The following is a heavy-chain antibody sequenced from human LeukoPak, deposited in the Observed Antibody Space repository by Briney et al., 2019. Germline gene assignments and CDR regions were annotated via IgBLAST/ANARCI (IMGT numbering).Heavy chain of an antibody. CDR2: INWNGGST. Sequence: GGSLRLSCAASGFTFDDYGMSWVRQAPGKGLEWVSGINWNGGSTGYADSVKGRFTISRDNAKNSLYLQMNSLRAEDTAVYYCARDSYYDSSGYYHRDFDYWGQGTLVTVSS. CDR3: ARDSYYDSSGYYHRDFDY. D-gene: IGHD3-22*01. V-gene: IGHV3-20*04. J-gene: IGHJ4*02. CDR1: GFTFDDYG.